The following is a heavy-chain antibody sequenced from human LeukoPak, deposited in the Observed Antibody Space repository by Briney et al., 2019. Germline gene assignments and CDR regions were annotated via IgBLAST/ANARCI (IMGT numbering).Heavy chain of an antibody. V-gene: IGHV1-18*01. CDR3: VRHNWNEFDP. Sequence: GASVKVSCKASGYRFSSVGISWVRQAPGQGLEWIGWVSTYNSETNYAPKFQARVTMTKDTSTSTVFLEMWSLRADDTAVYHCVRHNWNEFDPWGQGTLVTVSS. J-gene: IGHJ5*02. CDR1: GYRFSSVG. D-gene: IGHD1-1*01. CDR2: VSTYNSET.